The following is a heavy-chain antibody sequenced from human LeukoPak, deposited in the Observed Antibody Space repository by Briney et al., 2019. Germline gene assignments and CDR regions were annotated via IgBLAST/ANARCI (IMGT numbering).Heavy chain of an antibody. V-gene: IGHV3-33*01. Sequence: PGGSLRLSCAASGFTFSSYGMHWVRQAPGKGLEWVAVIWYDGSNKYYADSVKGRFTISRDNAKNSLYLQMNSLRAEDTAVYYCVREARESGGFDYWGQGTLVTVSS. D-gene: IGHD2-15*01. CDR3: VREARESGGFDY. CDR2: IWYDGSNK. J-gene: IGHJ4*02. CDR1: GFTFSSYG.